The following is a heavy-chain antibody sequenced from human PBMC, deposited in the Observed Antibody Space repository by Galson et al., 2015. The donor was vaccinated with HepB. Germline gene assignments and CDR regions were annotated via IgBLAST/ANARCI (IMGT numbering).Heavy chain of an antibody. CDR2: MNPNTGNT. J-gene: IGHJ4*02. V-gene: IGHV1-8*01. D-gene: IGHD5-12*01. CDR1: GSIFTNYD. CDR3: TRGGYGDY. Sequence: SVTVSCKASGSIFTNYDINWVRQAAGQGLEWMGWMNPNTGNTDYAQKFQGRVTMTRDTSISTAYMELSNLTSDDTAVFYCTRGGYGDYWGQGTLVTVSS.